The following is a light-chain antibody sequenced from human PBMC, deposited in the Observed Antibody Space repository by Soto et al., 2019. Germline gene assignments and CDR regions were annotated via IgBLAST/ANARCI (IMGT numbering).Light chain of an antibody. J-gene: IGLJ2*01. CDR1: TSNIGHNF. V-gene: IGLV1-51*02. CDR3: GTWDDNLNGVV. Sequence: QSVLTQPPSVSATPGQKVTISCSGSTSNIGHNFVSWYQQLPGTAPKLLVYENNSRPSGIPDRFSGSKSGTSATLDIAGLQTGDEAEDYCGTWDDNLNGVVFGGGTQRTVL. CDR2: ENN.